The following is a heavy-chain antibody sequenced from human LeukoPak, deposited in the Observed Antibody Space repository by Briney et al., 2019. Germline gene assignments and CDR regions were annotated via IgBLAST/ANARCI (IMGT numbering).Heavy chain of an antibody. D-gene: IGHD2-15*01. J-gene: IGHJ3*02. Sequence: SETLSLTCTVSGGSISSYYWSWIRQPPGKGLEWIGYLYYSGSTNYNPSLKSRVTISGDTSKNQFSLKLSSVTAADTAVYYCARACSGGSCYSMWDAFDIWGQGTMVTVSS. CDR3: ARACSGGSCYSMWDAFDI. V-gene: IGHV4-59*08. CDR1: GGSISSYY. CDR2: LYYSGST.